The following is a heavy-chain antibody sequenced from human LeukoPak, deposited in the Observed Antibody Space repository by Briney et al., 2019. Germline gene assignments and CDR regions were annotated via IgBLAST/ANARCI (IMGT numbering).Heavy chain of an antibody. CDR1: GGSFSGYY. J-gene: IGHJ4*02. CDR3: ARDNYDSSGYFY. CDR2: INHSGST. Sequence: SETLSLTCAVYGGSFSGYYWSWIRQPPGKGLEWIGEINHSGSTNYNPSLKSRVTISVDTSKNQFSLKLSSVTAEDTAVYYCARDNYDSSGYFYWGQGTLVTVSS. V-gene: IGHV4-34*01. D-gene: IGHD3-22*01.